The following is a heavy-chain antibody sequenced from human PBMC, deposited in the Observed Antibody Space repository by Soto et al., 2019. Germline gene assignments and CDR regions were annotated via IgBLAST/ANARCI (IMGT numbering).Heavy chain of an antibody. CDR2: IYYSGST. CDR3: ARRHGLDIDAYY. V-gene: IGHV4-59*08. D-gene: IGHD2-21*01. CDR1: GGSISSYY. Sequence: SETLSLTCTVSGGSISSYYWSWIRQPPGKGLEWIGYIYYSGSTNYNPSLKSRVTISVDTSKNQFSLKLSSVTAADTAVYCCARRHGLDIDAYYRGQGILVTVSS. J-gene: IGHJ4*02.